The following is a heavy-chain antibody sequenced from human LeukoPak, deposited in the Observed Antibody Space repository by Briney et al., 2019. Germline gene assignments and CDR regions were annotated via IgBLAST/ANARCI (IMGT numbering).Heavy chain of an antibody. Sequence: GGSLRLSCAASGFTFSSYGMHWVRQAPGKGLEWVAFIRYDGSNKYYADSVKGRFTISRDNSKNTLYLQMNSLRAEDTAVYYCAKGNYRRFWSGWAPSLMDVWGKGTTVTVSS. CDR2: IRYDGSNK. CDR1: GFTFSSYG. D-gene: IGHD3-3*01. V-gene: IGHV3-30*02. CDR3: AKGNYRRFWSGWAPSLMDV. J-gene: IGHJ6*03.